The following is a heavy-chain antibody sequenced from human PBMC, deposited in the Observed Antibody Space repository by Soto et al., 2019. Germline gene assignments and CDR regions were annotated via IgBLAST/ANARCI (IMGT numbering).Heavy chain of an antibody. CDR3: ASIVVVPAANYYYYYYYMDV. J-gene: IGHJ6*03. D-gene: IGHD2-2*01. CDR1: GGSISSSSYY. CDR2: IYYSGST. V-gene: IGHV4-39*01. Sequence: QLQLRESGPGLVKPSETLSLTCTVSGGSISSSSYYWGWIRQPPGKGQEWIGSIYYSGSTYYNPSLKSRVTISVDTSKNQFSLKLSSVTAADTAVYYCASIVVVPAANYYYYYYYMDVWGKGTTVTVSS.